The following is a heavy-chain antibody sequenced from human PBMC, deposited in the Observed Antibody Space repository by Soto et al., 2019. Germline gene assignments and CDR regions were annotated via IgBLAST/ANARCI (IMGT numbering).Heavy chain of an antibody. J-gene: IGHJ5*02. Sequence: ASVKFSCKASGYTFFAYDISRLRQAPRQGLEWMGWISTYSGDTKYAQKFQGRVTMTTDTSTTTTYLELRRLRSDDTAVYYCARHHGPTTSENWFDPWGQGTLVTVS. CDR2: ISTYSGDT. CDR1: GYTFFAYD. CDR3: ARHHGPTTSENWFDP. V-gene: IGHV1-18*01. D-gene: IGHD5-12*01.